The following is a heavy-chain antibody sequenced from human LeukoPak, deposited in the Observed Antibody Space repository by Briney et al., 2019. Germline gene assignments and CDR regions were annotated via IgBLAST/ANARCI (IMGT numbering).Heavy chain of an antibody. Sequence: GGSLRLSCAASGFTFSSYGMHWVRQAPGKGLEWVAVISYDGSNKYYADSVKGRFTISRDNSKNTLYLQMNSLRAEDTAVYYCAEIGVSGYESDYWGQGTLVTVSS. J-gene: IGHJ4*02. CDR2: ISYDGSNK. V-gene: IGHV3-30*18. CDR3: AEIGVSGYESDY. D-gene: IGHD3-22*01. CDR1: GFTFSSYG.